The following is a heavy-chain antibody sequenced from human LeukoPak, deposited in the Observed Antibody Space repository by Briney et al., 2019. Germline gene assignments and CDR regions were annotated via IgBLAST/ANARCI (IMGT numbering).Heavy chain of an antibody. CDR1: GNSISSGDNY. CDR2: IYTSGST. CDR3: ARDSGITMIVVVIRGAFDI. Sequence: PSETLSLTCTVSGNSISSGDNYWSWIRQPAGKGLEWIGRIYTSGSTNYNPSLKSRVTISGDTSKNQFSLKLSSVTAADTAVYYCARDSGITMIVVVIRGAFDIWGQGTMVTVSS. D-gene: IGHD3-22*01. J-gene: IGHJ3*02. V-gene: IGHV4-61*02.